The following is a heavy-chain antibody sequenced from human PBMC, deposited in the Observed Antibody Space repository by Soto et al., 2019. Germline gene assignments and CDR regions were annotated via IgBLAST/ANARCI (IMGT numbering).Heavy chain of an antibody. CDR1: GGSISSYY. D-gene: IGHD1-1*01. J-gene: IGHJ5*02. V-gene: IGHV4-59*01. CDR2: IYYSGST. CDR3: ARGETGTEHWFDP. Sequence: SETLSLTCTVSGGSISSYYWSWIRQPPGKGLEWIGYIYYSGSTNYNPSLKSRVTISVDTSKNQFSLKLSSVTAADTAVYYCARGETGTEHWFDPWGQGTLVTVSS.